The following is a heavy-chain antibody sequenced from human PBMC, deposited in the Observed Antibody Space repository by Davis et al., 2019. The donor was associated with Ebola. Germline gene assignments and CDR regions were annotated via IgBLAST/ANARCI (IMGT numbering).Heavy chain of an antibody. J-gene: IGHJ4*02. CDR3: ASHPWGYDY. V-gene: IGHV1-3*01. CDR1: GFTFSSFG. CDR2: INAGNGNT. D-gene: IGHD3-16*01. Sequence: GESLKISCAASGFTFSSFGFHWVRQAPGQRLEWMGWINAGNGNTKYSQKFQGRVTITRDTSASTAYMELSSLRSEDTAVYYCASHPWGYDYWGQGTLVTVSS.